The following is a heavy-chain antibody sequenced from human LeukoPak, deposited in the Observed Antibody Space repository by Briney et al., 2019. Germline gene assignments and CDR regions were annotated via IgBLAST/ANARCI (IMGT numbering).Heavy chain of an antibody. CDR1: GGSFSSYY. CDR2: INHSGST. CDR3: ARGYQITIFGVVIHNRAFDI. J-gene: IGHJ3*02. Sequence: SETLALTCTVSGGSFSSYYWSWIRQPAGKGLEWIGEINHSGSTNYNPCLKSRVTISVDTSKNQFSLKLSSVTAADTAVYYCARGYQITIFGVVIHNRAFDIWGQGTMVTVSS. V-gene: IGHV4-34*01. D-gene: IGHD3-3*01.